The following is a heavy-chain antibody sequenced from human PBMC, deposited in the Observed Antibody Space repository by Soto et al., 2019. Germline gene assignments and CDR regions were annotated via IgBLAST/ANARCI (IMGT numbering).Heavy chain of an antibody. CDR2: IIPIFCTA. V-gene: IGHV1-69*13. CDR1: GGTFSSYA. CDR3: ARLRVGATDLYYYYYYGMDV. Sequence: ASVKVSCKASGGTFSSYAISWVRQAPGQGLEWMGGIIPIFCTANYAQKFQGRVTITADESTSTAYMELSSLRSEDTAVYYCARLRVGATDLYYYYYYGMDVWGQGTTVTVSS. J-gene: IGHJ6*02. D-gene: IGHD1-26*01.